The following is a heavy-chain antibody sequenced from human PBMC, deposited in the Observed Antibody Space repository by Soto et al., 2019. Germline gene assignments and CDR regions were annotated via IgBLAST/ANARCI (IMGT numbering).Heavy chain of an antibody. V-gene: IGHV1-18*01. D-gene: IGHD1-1*01. CDR2: ISPYNGNT. J-gene: IGHJ4*02. CDR1: GYTFRSYG. Sequence: ASVKVSCKASGYTFRSYGISWGRQAPGQGPEWMGWISPYNGNTTYAQKFQGRVTLTRDTTTTTAYMELRSLRSDDTAIYYCAREGPTTGFDYWGQGSLVTVSS. CDR3: AREGPTTGFDY.